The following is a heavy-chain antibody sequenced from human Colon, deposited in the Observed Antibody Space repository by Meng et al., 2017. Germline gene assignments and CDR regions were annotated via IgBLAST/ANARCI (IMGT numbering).Heavy chain of an antibody. D-gene: IGHD6-6*01. CDR3: AREGAASARFFDK. CDR1: GYTFTNHH. J-gene: IGHJ4*02. V-gene: IGHV1-46*01. CDR2: ITPSNGDT. Sequence: QVVWVQVGAEVKKPGASVKVSCMASGYTFTNHHMPWVRQAPGQGPEWMGIITPSNGDTGYAQKFQGRVSMTRDTSTSTVYMELSGLTSEDTAMYYCAREGAASARFFDKWGQGTLVTVSS.